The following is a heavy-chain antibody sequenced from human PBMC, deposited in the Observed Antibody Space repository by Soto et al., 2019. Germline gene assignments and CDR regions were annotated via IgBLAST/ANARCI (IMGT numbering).Heavy chain of an antibody. CDR2: IIPLFATS. J-gene: IGHJ4*02. Sequence: ASVKVSCRASGGTFRNYAITWVRQAPGQGLEWMGGIIPLFATSNYAQKFLGRLTFTADESAGTAYMELSSLRSEDTAVCYCAAVIPHTPYNSPHYFDHWGQGTLVTVSS. CDR3: AAVIPHTPYNSPHYFDH. CDR1: GGTFRNYA. D-gene: IGHD1-20*01. V-gene: IGHV1-69*13.